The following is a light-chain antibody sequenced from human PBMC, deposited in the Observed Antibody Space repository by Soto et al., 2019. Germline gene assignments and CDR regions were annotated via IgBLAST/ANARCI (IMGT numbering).Light chain of an antibody. Sequence: DIQMTQSPSSLSTSVGDRVTITCRASQGISSYLVWYQQRQGRAPKLLIYDASSLLSGVPSRFSGSGSGTDFTLTISNLKPEDFATYYCQQSYRTPYTFGQGTKLE. CDR1: QGISSY. CDR2: DAS. V-gene: IGKV1-39*01. CDR3: QQSYRTPYT. J-gene: IGKJ2*01.